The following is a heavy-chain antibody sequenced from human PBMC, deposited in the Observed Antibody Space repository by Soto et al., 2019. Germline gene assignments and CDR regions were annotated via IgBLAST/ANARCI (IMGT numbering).Heavy chain of an antibody. J-gene: IGHJ6*02. D-gene: IGHD1-26*01. Sequence: GGSLRLSCAASGFTFSRYSMNWVRQAPGKGLEWVSCINSGRTSAGYADSVKGRFTISRDNAKNTVYLQMNSLRAEDTAVYYCTRVGGSVSGMDVWGQGTTVTVSS. CDR3: TRVGGSVSGMDV. V-gene: IGHV3-21*01. CDR1: GFTFSRYS. CDR2: INSGRTSA.